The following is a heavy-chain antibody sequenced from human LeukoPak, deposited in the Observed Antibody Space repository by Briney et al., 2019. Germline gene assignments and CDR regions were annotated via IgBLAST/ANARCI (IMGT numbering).Heavy chain of an antibody. CDR3: ASGDVGITTQSGIASGWIFDY. D-gene: IGHD6-19*01. V-gene: IGHV1-69*05. CDR2: IIPIFGKP. J-gene: IGHJ4*02. CDR1: GDTLDNYA. Sequence: ASVKVSCKASGDTLDNYALSWVRQAPGQGPEWMGGIIPIFGKPKYAQKFQGRATFTTDESTSTIHLELTSLRSEDTAVYYCASGDVGITTQSGIASGWIFDYWGQGTLVTASS.